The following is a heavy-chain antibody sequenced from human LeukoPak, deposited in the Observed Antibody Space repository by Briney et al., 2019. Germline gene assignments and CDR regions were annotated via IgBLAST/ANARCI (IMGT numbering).Heavy chain of an antibody. CDR2: IHPVNSDT. CDR1: GYSFTSYW. Sequence: GESLKISCKGSGYSFTSYWIGWVRQMPGKGLEWMGIIHPVNSDTMYSPSFQGQVTISADKSSSTAYLQWSSLKASDTAMYYCAGRGYYDSSRAFDIWGQGTIVTVS. CDR3: AGRGYYDSSRAFDI. V-gene: IGHV5-51*01. D-gene: IGHD3-22*01. J-gene: IGHJ3*02.